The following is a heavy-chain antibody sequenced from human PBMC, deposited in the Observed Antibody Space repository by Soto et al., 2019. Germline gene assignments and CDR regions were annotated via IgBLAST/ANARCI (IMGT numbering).Heavy chain of an antibody. CDR1: GGSISSSSYY. D-gene: IGHD3-3*01. CDR2: IYYSGST. CDR3: ARLEDDFWSGYYWVDV. J-gene: IGHJ6*02. Sequence: SETLSLTCTVSGGSISSSSYYWGWIRQPPGKGLEWIGSIYYSGSTYYNPSLKSRVTISVATSKNQFSLKLSSVAAADTAVYYCARLEDDFWSGYYWVDVWGQGTTVT. V-gene: IGHV4-39*01.